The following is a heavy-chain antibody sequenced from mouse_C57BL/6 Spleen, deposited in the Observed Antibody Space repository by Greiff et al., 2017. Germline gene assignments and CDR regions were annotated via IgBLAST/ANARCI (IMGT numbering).Heavy chain of an antibody. CDR2: IWSGGST. CDR3: ARGRAFITTVVGLDY. CDR1: GFSLTSYG. V-gene: IGHV2-2*01. D-gene: IGHD1-1*01. J-gene: IGHJ2*01. Sequence: VKLMESGPGLVQPSQSLSITCTVSGFSLTSYGVHWVRQSPGKGLEWLGVIWSGGSTDYNADFISRMSISKDNSKRQVFFKMNSLQAYDTARYYCARGRAFITTVVGLDYWGQGTTLTVSS.